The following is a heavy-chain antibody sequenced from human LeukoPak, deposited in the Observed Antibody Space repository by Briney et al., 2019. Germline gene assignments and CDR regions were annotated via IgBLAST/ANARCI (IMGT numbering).Heavy chain of an antibody. V-gene: IGHV4-39*01. D-gene: IGHD5-12*01. CDR2: IYYSGGT. CDR1: GGSISSSNYY. Sequence: PSETLSLTCNVFGGSISSSNYYWAWIRQPPGKGLEWIGSIYYSGGTYINPSLKSRVTISADTPKNQFSLKLSSVTAADTAVYYCARRIIVATIDYWGQGILVTVSS. CDR3: ARRIIVATIDY. J-gene: IGHJ4*02.